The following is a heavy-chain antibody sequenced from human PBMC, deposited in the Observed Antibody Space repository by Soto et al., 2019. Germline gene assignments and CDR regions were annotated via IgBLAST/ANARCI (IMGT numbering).Heavy chain of an antibody. Sequence: SETLSLTCAVYGGSFSGYYWSWIRQPPGKGLEWIGEINHSGSTNYNPSLKSRVTISVDTSKNQFSLKLSSVTAADTAVYYCARGRSSSGREYYYYGMDVWGQGTTVTVSS. CDR3: ARGRSSSGREYYYYGMDV. CDR2: INHSGST. V-gene: IGHV4-34*01. J-gene: IGHJ6*02. CDR1: GGSFSGYY. D-gene: IGHD6-19*01.